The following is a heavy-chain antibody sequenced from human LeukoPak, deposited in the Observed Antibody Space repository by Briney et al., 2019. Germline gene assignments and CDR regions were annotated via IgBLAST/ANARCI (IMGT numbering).Heavy chain of an antibody. CDR2: ISSSSSAI. CDR3: ARENWDIVAVPMDV. CDR1: GFTFSSYE. J-gene: IGHJ6*04. V-gene: IGHV3-48*03. D-gene: IGHD5-12*01. Sequence: GGSLRLSCAASGFTFSSYEMNWVRQAPGKGLEWVSYISSSSSAIYYADSVRGRFIISRDNAKDSLYLQMNSLRAEDTAVYYCARENWDIVAVPMDVWGKGTTVTVSS.